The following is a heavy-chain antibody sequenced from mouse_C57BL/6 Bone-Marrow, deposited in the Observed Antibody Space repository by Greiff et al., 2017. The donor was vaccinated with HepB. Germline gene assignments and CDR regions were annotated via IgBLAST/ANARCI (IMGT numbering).Heavy chain of an antibody. J-gene: IGHJ3*01. CDR3: ARYDYPFAY. D-gene: IGHD2-4*01. Sequence: EVKLMESGGGLVKPGGSLKLSCAASGFTFSSYAMSWVRQTPEKRLEWVATISDGGSYTYYPDNVKGRFTISRDNAKNNLYLQMSHLKSEDTAMYYCARYDYPFAYWGQGTLVTVSA. CDR2: ISDGGSYT. CDR1: GFTFSSYA. V-gene: IGHV5-4*03.